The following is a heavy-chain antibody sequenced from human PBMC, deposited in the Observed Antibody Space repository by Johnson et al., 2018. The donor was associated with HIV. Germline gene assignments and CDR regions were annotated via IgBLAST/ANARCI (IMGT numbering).Heavy chain of an antibody. D-gene: IGHD3-10*01. V-gene: IGHV3-30*02. CDR3: AKVIARSNYYGSGSYRDPGAFDI. J-gene: IGHJ3*02. CDR2: IRYDGSNK. Sequence: QEKLVESGGGVVQPGGSLRLSCAASGFTFSSYGMHWVRQAPGKGLEWVAFIRYDGSNKYYADSVKGRFTISRDNSKNTLYLQMNSLRAEDTAVYYCAKVIARSNYYGSGSYRDPGAFDIWGQGTMVTVSS. CDR1: GFTFSSYG.